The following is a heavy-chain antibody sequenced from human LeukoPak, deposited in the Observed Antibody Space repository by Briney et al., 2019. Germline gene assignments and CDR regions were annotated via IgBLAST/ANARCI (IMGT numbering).Heavy chain of an antibody. CDR1: GGSVSSTNW. CDR3: AREGDFYRPLDY. Sequence: SETLSLTCGVSGGSVSSTNWWTWIRQPPGKGLEWIGEVHLDGRTNFNPSLKSRLTMSVDLSENHVSLKLTSVTAADTAVHYCAREGDFYRPLDYSGQGSLVTVSS. CDR2: VHLDGRT. J-gene: IGHJ4*02. D-gene: IGHD2/OR15-2a*01. V-gene: IGHV4-4*02.